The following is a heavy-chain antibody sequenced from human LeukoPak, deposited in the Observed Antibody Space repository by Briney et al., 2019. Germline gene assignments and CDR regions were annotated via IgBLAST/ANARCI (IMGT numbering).Heavy chain of an antibody. D-gene: IGHD3-10*02. J-gene: IGHJ4*02. CDR3: AKDRQDARGITRYIFHK. CDR1: GFSISSYG. V-gene: IGHV3-30*18. Sequence: GGSLRLSCAASGFSISSYGMHWVRQAPGKGLEWVTVISYDGSNEYYADSVKGRFTISKDNSKNTLYLQMNSLRVEDTAVYYCAKDRQDARGITRYIFHKWGQGALVTVSS. CDR2: ISYDGSNE.